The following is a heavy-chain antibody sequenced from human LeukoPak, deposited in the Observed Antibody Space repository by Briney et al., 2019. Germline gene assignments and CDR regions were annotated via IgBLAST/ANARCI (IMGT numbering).Heavy chain of an antibody. D-gene: IGHD2-15*01. V-gene: IGHV1-18*01. CDR1: GYTFSSYG. Sequence: ASVKVSCTASGYTFSSYGISWVRQATGQGLEWLGYISAYNGNTNYAQKVQGRITMTTDTSTRTAYMEMRSLRSDDTAVYYCARDCSGSSCYWIHWGQGTLVTVSS. CDR2: ISAYNGNT. CDR3: ARDCSGSSCYWIH. J-gene: IGHJ4*02.